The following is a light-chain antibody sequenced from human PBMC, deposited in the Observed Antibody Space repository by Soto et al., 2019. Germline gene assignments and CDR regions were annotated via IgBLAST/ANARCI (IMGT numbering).Light chain of an antibody. J-gene: IGLJ3*02. CDR2: VNSDGSH. V-gene: IGLV4-69*01. CDR1: NGHSSDA. CDR3: QTWGTGVRV. Sequence: QPVLTQSPSAAASLGASVKLTCTLTNGHSSDAIAWHQQQPEQGPRFLMKVNSDGSHNKGVEIPDRFSVSSSGTERYLTISSLQSEDEGDYYCQTWGTGVRVFGGGTKLTVL.